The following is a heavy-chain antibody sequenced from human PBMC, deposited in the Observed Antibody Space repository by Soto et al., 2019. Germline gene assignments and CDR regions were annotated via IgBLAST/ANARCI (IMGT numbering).Heavy chain of an antibody. Sequence: GGSLRLSCAASGFTFSSYDMHWVRQAPGKGLEWVSAIGTAGDTYYPGSVKGRFTISREKAKNSLYLQMNSLRAGDTAVYYCARAMVRGTIDYWGQGTLVTVSS. D-gene: IGHD3-10*01. CDR3: ARAMVRGTIDY. CDR2: IGTAGDT. J-gene: IGHJ4*02. CDR1: GFTFSSYD. V-gene: IGHV3-13*01.